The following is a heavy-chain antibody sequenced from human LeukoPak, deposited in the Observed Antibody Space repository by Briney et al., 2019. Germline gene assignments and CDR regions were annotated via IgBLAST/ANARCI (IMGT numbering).Heavy chain of an antibody. CDR3: VKDFWGTDY. CDR2: IQNDGSTK. J-gene: IGHJ4*02. CDR1: GFTFSTYG. Sequence: PGGSLRLSCAASGFTFSTYGMHWVRHAPGKGLEWVAFIQNDGSTKYYADSGKGRFTISRDNSKNTLHLQMNSLRPEDTAVYYCVKDFWGTDYWGQGTLVTVSS. V-gene: IGHV3-30*02. D-gene: IGHD3-16*01.